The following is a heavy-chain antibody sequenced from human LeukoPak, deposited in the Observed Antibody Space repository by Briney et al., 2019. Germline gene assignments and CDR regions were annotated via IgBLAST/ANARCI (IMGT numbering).Heavy chain of an antibody. D-gene: IGHD5-12*01. CDR3: AKGKGGYDPYYFDY. CDR1: GFTFSSYA. Sequence: GGSLRLSCAASGFTFSSYAMSWVRQAPGKGLEWVSGVSGSGAGTYYADSVKGRFTISRDNSKNMLYLQMSSLRAEDTAVYYCAKGKGGYDPYYFDYWGQGTLVTVSS. V-gene: IGHV3-23*01. CDR2: VSGSGAGT. J-gene: IGHJ4*02.